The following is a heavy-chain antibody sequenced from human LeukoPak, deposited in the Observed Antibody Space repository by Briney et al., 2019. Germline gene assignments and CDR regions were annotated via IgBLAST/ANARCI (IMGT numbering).Heavy chain of an antibody. CDR1: GFTFTEYW. V-gene: IGHV3-7*05. D-gene: IGHD4-11*01. J-gene: IGHJ4*02. CDR2: IHQDGSET. CDR3: ANTVGHYSHN. Sequence: GGSLRLSCAASGFTFTEYWMAWVRQAPAKGLEWVASIHQDGSETHSIDSGRFTISRDNAKNSLYLQMNSLRDEDTAVYYCANTVGHYSHNWGQGTLVTVSS.